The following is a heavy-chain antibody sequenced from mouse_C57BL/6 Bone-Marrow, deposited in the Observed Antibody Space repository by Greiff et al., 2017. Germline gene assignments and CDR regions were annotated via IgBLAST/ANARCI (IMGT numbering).Heavy chain of an antibody. D-gene: IGHD1-2*01. J-gene: IGHJ2*01. CDR2: IDPEDGDT. CDR3: TTPLRRGDY. Sequence: VQLQQSGAELVRPGASVKLSCTASGFNIKDYYMHWVKQRPEQGLEWIGRIDPEDGDTEYAPKFKGKATMTADTSANTAYLQLSSLTSEDTADYYCTTPLRRGDYWGQGTTLTVSS. CDR1: GFNIKDYY. V-gene: IGHV14-1*01.